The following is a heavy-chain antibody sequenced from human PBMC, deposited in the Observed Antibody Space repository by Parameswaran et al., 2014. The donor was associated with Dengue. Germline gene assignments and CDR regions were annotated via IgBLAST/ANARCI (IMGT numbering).Heavy chain of an antibody. CDR3: ARAPGGYCSSTSCKALDYYYYYMDV. Sequence: RWIRQPPGKGLEWIGYIYHSGSTYYNPSLKSRVTISVDRSKNQFSLKLSSVTAADTAVYYCARAPGGYCSSTSCKALDYYYYYMDVWGKGTTVTVSS. J-gene: IGHJ6*03. D-gene: IGHD2-2*01. V-gene: IGHV4-30-2*01. CDR2: IYHSGST.